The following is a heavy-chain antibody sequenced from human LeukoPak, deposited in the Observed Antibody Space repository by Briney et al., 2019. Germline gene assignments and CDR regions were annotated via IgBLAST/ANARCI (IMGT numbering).Heavy chain of an antibody. CDR3: AREVDYDILTGQNWFDP. Sequence: SVKVPCKASGGTFSSYAISWVRQAPGQGLEWMGGIIPIFGTANYAQKFQGRVTITADESTSTAYMELSSLRSEDTAVYYCAREVDYDILTGQNWFDPWGQGTLVTVSS. CDR1: GGTFSSYA. J-gene: IGHJ5*02. D-gene: IGHD3-9*01. V-gene: IGHV1-69*13. CDR2: IIPIFGTA.